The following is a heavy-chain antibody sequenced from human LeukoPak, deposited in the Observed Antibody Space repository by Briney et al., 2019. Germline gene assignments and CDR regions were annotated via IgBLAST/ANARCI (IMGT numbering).Heavy chain of an antibody. CDR3: TSDTPMVGGPLDY. CDR2: IRSKAYGGTT. Sequence: PGGSLRLSCAASGFTFGDYAMSWVRQAPGKGLEWVGFIRSKAYGGTTEYAASVKGRFIISRDESNSIAYLQMNSLKTEDTAVYYCTSDTPMVGGPLDYWGQGTLVTVSS. V-gene: IGHV3-49*04. D-gene: IGHD5-18*01. CDR1: GFTFGDYA. J-gene: IGHJ4*02.